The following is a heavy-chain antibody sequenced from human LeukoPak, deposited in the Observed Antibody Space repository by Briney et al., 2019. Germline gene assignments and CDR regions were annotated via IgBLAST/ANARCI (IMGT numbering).Heavy chain of an antibody. CDR1: GVSISSGDYY. J-gene: IGHJ4*02. CDR2: IYYSGST. CDR3: AREGGSGCSGGSCYPGAIDY. Sequence: SETLSLTCTVSGVSISSGDYYWRGIREPRGKGLEWIGYIYYSGSTYDNRCLKSRITISVDTSKNHFSLKLSSVTAADTAVYYCAREGGSGCSGGSCYPGAIDYWGQGTLVTVSS. D-gene: IGHD2-15*01. V-gene: IGHV4-30-4*01.